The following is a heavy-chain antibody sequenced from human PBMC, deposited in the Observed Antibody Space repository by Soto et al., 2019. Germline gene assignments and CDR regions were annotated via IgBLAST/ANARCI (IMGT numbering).Heavy chain of an antibody. Sequence: GGSLRLSCAASGFTFSSYAMHWVRQAPGKGLEWVAVISYDGSNKYYADSVKGRFTISRDNSRNTLYLQMTKLRAEDTAVYYCAKDAIAYNGKDDAFGLWGQGTMVTVSS. CDR2: ISYDGSNK. D-gene: IGHD1-20*01. CDR1: GFTFSSYA. CDR3: AKDAIAYNGKDDAFGL. V-gene: IGHV3-30-3*01. J-gene: IGHJ3*01.